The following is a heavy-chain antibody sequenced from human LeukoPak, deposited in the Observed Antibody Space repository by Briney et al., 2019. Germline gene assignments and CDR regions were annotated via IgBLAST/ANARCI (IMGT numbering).Heavy chain of an antibody. V-gene: IGHV5-51*01. CDR2: IYPGDSDT. CDR1: GYSFSSSW. CDR3: ARHDRAYCTSTTCQYDAFDF. D-gene: IGHD2-2*01. Sequence: GESLKISCKGSGYSFSSSWIGWVRQMPGKGLEWMEIIYPGDSDTRYSPSLQGQVTISADKSISTAYLQWSGLKASDTAMYYCARHDRAYCTSTTCQYDAFDFWGQGTMVTVSS. J-gene: IGHJ3*01.